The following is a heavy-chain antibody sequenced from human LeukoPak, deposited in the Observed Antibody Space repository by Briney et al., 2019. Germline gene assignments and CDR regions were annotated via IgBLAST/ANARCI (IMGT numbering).Heavy chain of an antibody. CDR1: GFTFSSYS. V-gene: IGHV3-48*01. Sequence: GGSLRLSCAASGFTFSSYSMNWVRQAPGKGLERVSYISSSSSTIYYADSVKGRFTISRDNAKNSLYLQMNGLRAEDTAVYYCARDHSSGWYAIDYWGQGTLVTVSS. J-gene: IGHJ4*02. D-gene: IGHD6-19*01. CDR3: ARDHSSGWYAIDY. CDR2: ISSSSSTI.